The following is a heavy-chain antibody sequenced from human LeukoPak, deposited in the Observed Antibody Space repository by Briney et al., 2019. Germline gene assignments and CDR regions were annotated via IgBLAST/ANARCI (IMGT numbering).Heavy chain of an antibody. CDR3: TKGQSFTAAAAMDV. CDR1: GFTFDDYA. D-gene: IGHD6-13*01. V-gene: IGHV3-9*03. J-gene: IGHJ6*03. Sequence: GRSLRLSCTASGFTFDDYAMHWVRQAPGKGLEWVSGISWNSGGISYADSVKGRFTISRDNAKSSLYLQMSSLRPEDMAFYYCTKGQSFTAAAAMDVWGRGTTVIVSS. CDR2: ISWNSGGI.